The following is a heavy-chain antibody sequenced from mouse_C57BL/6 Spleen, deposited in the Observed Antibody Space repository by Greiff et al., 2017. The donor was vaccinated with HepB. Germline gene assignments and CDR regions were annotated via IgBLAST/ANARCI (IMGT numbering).Heavy chain of an antibody. D-gene: IGHD2-4*01. Sequence: VKLQESGAELVRPGASVKLSCKASGYTFTDYYINWVKQRPGQGLEWIARIYPGSGNTYYNEKFKGKATLTAEKSSSTAYMQLSSLTSEDSAVYFCARGDDYDVWFAYWCQGTLVTVSA. V-gene: IGHV1-76*01. J-gene: IGHJ3*01. CDR1: GYTFTDYY. CDR3: ARGDDYDVWFAY. CDR2: IYPGSGNT.